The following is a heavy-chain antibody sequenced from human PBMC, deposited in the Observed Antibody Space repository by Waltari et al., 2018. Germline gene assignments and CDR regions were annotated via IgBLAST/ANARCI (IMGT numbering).Heavy chain of an antibody. Sequence: EGQLVESGGGLAQPGGSLRLSCAASGFPYPTSWMSWVRQAPGKGLEWVAKINQDGSQKYYVDSAKGRFTISRDNAKNSLYMQLSRLRVEDTALYYCARGGVDGVDRATWWFDPWGQGTLVTVSA. CDR2: INQDGSQK. J-gene: IGHJ5*02. V-gene: IGHV3-7*03. D-gene: IGHD3-3*01. CDR3: ARGGVDGVDRATWWFDP. CDR1: GFPYPTSW.